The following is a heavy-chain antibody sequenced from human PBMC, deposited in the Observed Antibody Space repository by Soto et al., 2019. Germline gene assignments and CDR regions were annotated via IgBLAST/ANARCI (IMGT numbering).Heavy chain of an antibody. CDR2: IKSKTDGGTT. CDR1: GFTFSNAW. D-gene: IGHD1-26*01. Sequence: GGSLRLSCAASGFTFSNAWMSWVRQAPGKGLEWVGRIKSKTDGGTTDYAAPVKGRFTISRDDSKNTLYLQMNSLKTKDTAVYYCTTEDPRDRGSYYYYYYGMDVWGQGTTVTVSS. V-gene: IGHV3-15*01. CDR3: TTEDPRDRGSYYYYYYGMDV. J-gene: IGHJ6*02.